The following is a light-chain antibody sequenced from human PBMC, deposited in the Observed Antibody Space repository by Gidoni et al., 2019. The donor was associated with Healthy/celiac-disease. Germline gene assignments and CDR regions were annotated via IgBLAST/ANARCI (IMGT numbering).Light chain of an antibody. CDR2: GAS. CDR3: QQYGSSLWT. J-gene: IGKJ1*01. V-gene: IGKV3-20*01. CDR1: QSVSSSY. Sequence: EIVLTQSPGTLFLSPGERATLSYRASQSVSSSYLAWYQQKPGQAPRVLIYGASSRATGIPDLTLTSSRPEHEGFAVYYCQQYGSSLWTFGQGTKVEIK.